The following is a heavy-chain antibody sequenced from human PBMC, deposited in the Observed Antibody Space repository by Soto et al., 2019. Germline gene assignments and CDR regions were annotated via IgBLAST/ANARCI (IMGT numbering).Heavy chain of an antibody. V-gene: IGHV3-23*01. CDR3: AKRPWRVWFGELGRREV. Sequence: GGSLRLSCAASGFTFSSYAMSWVRQAPGKGLEWVSAISGSGGSTYYADSVKARFTISRDNSKNTLYLQINSLRAEDTAVYYCAKRPWRVWFGELGRREVWGQGTLVTVSS. J-gene: IGHJ4*02. D-gene: IGHD3-10*01. CDR1: GFTFSSYA. CDR2: ISGSGGST.